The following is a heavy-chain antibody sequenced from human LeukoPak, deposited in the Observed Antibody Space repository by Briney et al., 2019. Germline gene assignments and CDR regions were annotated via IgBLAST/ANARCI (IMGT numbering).Heavy chain of an antibody. CDR3: AKGYCSSTSCQIRGDAFDI. V-gene: IGHV3-30*18. CDR1: GFTFSSYG. CDR2: ISYDGSNK. D-gene: IGHD2-2*01. Sequence: GRSRRLSCAASGFTFSSYGMHWVRQAPGKGLEWVAVISYDGSNKYYADSVKGRFTISRDNSKNTLYLQMNSLRAEDTAVYYCAKGYCSSTSCQIRGDAFDIWGQGTMVTVSS. J-gene: IGHJ3*02.